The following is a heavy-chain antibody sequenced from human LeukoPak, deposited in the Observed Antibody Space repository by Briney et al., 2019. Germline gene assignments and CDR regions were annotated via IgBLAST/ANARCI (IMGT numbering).Heavy chain of an antibody. CDR3: ASRIPDY. CDR1: GGSFSGYY. CDR2: INHSGST. Sequence: SETLSLTCAVYGGSFSGYYWSWIRQPPGKGLEWIGEINHSGSTNYNPSLKSRVTISVDTSKNQFSLKLSSVTAADTAVYYCASRIPDYWGQGTLVTVSS. V-gene: IGHV4-34*01. J-gene: IGHJ4*02.